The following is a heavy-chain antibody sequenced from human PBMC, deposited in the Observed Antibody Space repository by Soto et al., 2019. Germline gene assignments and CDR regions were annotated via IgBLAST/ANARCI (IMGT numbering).Heavy chain of an antibody. CDR1: GFTFSIYD. J-gene: IGHJ4*02. Sequence: EVQLLESGGGLVQPGGSLRLSCAASGFTFSIYDMNWVRQAPGKGLEWVSGISVGGHSTYYADSVKGRFSISRDNSRNTLYLLMNSLRADDTAVYYCAKDWGGISGGFDHWGQGTLVTVSS. D-gene: IGHD3-16*02. CDR2: ISVGGHST. V-gene: IGHV3-23*01. CDR3: AKDWGGISGGFDH.